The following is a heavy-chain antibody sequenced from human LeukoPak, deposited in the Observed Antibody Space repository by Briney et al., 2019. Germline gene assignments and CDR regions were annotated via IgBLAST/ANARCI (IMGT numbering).Heavy chain of an antibody. CDR3: AKAKAGYSFDY. D-gene: IGHD1-1*01. Sequence: GGSLRLSCAASGFTFSSYAMSWVRQAPGKEPEWVSVISNSGSSTYYVHSVKGRFTISRDNSKDTLYLQMNSLRAEDTAVYYCAKAKAGYSFDYWGQGTLVTVSS. CDR1: GFTFSSYA. CDR2: ISNSGSST. J-gene: IGHJ4*02. V-gene: IGHV3-23*01.